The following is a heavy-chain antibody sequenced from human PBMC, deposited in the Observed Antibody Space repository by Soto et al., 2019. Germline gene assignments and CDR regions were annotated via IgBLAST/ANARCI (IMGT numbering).Heavy chain of an antibody. CDR2: IYYSGST. J-gene: IGHJ4*02. V-gene: IGHV4-39*01. CDR1: GGSISSSSYY. D-gene: IGHD3-22*01. CDR3: ARHNVHYYDSSGTLDY. Sequence: SETLSLTCTVSGGSISSSSYYWGWIRQPPGKGLEWIGSIYYSGSTYYNPSLKSRVTISVDTSKNQFSLKLSSVTAADTAVYYCARHNVHYYDSSGTLDYWGQGTLVTVSS.